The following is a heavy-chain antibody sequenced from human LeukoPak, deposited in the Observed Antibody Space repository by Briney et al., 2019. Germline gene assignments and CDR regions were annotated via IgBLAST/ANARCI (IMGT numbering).Heavy chain of an antibody. CDR1: GYSFTSYW. J-gene: IGHJ3*02. V-gene: IGHV5-51*01. CDR3: ARPTYYYDSSGYYPDAFDI. D-gene: IGHD3-22*01. CDR2: ICPGDSDA. Sequence: GESLKISCKGSGYSFTSYWIGWVRQMPGKGLEWMGIICPGDSDARYSPSFQGQVTISADKSISTAYLQWSSLKASDTAMYYCARPTYYYDSSGYYPDAFDIWGQGTMVTVSP.